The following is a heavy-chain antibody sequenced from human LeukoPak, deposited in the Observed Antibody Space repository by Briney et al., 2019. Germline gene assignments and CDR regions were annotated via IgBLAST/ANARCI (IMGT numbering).Heavy chain of an antibody. D-gene: IGHD6-13*01. J-gene: IGHJ4*02. CDR3: AKDLNVAAAGYYFDY. Sequence: PGRSLRLSCAASGFTFSNYGMHWVRQAPGKGLEWVVVIANDGRDKRYADSVKGRFTISRDNSKNTVYLQMNSLRVEDTAVYYCAKDLNVAAAGYYFDYWGQGTLVTVSS. V-gene: IGHV3-30*18. CDR1: GFTFSNYG. CDR2: IANDGRDK.